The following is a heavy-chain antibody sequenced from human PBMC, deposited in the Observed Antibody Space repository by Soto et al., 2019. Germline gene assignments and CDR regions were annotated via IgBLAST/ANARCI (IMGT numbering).Heavy chain of an antibody. Sequence: QVQLVQPGAEVRKPGAPVTVSCRSSGDSFNDYYIHWVRQAPGQGFEWMGWINPNGGVTKYAQKFQGWVSMTRDTSIRTVYMQLSRLRSDDTAVYYCARESGGATATLDYYYFYMDVWGTGTTVTVSS. J-gene: IGHJ6*03. CDR1: GDSFNDYY. V-gene: IGHV1-2*04. CDR2: INPNGGVT. D-gene: IGHD5-12*01. CDR3: ARESGGATATLDYYYFYMDV.